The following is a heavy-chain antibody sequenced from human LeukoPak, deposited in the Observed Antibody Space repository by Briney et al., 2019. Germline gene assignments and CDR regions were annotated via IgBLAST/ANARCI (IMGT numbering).Heavy chain of an antibody. V-gene: IGHV4-59*01. CDR2: IYYSGST. CDR3: ARADYGMDV. CDR1: GGSIRSYY. Sequence: PSETLSLTCTVSGGSIRSYYWSWIRQPPGKGLEWIGYIYYSGSTNYNPSLKSRVTISVDTSKNQFSLKLSSVTAADTAVYYCARADYGMDVWGQGTTVTVSS. J-gene: IGHJ6*02.